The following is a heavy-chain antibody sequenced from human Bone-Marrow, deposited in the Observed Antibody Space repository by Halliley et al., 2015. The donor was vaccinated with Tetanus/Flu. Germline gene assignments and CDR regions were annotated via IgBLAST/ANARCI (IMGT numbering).Heavy chain of an antibody. Sequence: INGDGSSRSYADSVQGRFIISRDPPKNTLYLQMNSLRAEDTAVYYCARGFRPTVTTYDYFDYWGQGTLVTVSS. D-gene: IGHD4-17*01. CDR3: ARGFRPTVTTYDYFDY. CDR2: INGDGSSR. V-gene: IGHV3-74*01. J-gene: IGHJ4*02.